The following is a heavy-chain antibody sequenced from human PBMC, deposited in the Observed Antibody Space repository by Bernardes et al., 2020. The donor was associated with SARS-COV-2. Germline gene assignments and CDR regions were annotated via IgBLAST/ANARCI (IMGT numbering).Heavy chain of an antibody. CDR1: GGSFSGYY. D-gene: IGHD1-26*01. J-gene: IGHJ4*02. CDR2: INHSGST. V-gene: IGHV4-34*01. CDR3: ARGGGWWELLQGRPYYFDY. Sequence: SESLSLTCAVYGGSFSGYYWSWIRQPPGKGLEWIGEINHSGSTNYNPSLKSRVTISVDTSKNQFSLKLSSVTAADTAVYYCARGGGWWELLQGRPYYFDYWGQGTLVTVSS.